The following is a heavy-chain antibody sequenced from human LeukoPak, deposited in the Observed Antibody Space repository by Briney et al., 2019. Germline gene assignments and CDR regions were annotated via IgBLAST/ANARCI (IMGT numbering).Heavy chain of an antibody. J-gene: IGHJ4*02. CDR3: ARDLYGYSSGWYLDY. CDR1: GFTFSSYA. D-gene: IGHD6-19*01. V-gene: IGHV3-23*01. Sequence: PGGSLRLSCAASGFTFSSYAMSWVRQAPGKGLEWVSAISGSGGSTYYADSVKGRFTISRDNSKNTVYLQMNSLRAEDTAVYYCARDLYGYSSGWYLDYWGQGTLVIVSS. CDR2: ISGSGGST.